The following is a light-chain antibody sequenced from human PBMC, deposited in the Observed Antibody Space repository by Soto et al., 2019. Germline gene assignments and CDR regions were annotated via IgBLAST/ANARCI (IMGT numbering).Light chain of an antibody. V-gene: IGKV1-39*01. CDR2: GAN. CDR1: QSISRY. J-gene: IGKJ5*01. CDR3: QQSLTMPIT. Sequence: DIQLTQSPSSLSASVGDRITITCRSSQSISRYLNWYQQRPGTAPKVLIFGANSLQSGVPSRFSGSGSRTEFTLTIADLQPDDFGTYYCQQSLTMPITFGHGTRLEIK.